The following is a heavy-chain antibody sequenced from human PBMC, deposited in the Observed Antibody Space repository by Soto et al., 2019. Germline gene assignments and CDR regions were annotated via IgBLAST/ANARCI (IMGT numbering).Heavy chain of an antibody. J-gene: IGHJ3*02. CDR1: GFTFSSYA. CDR2: ISGSGGST. D-gene: IGHD1-26*01. V-gene: IGHV3-23*01. CDR3: AKLELGLGAFDI. Sequence: GSLRLSCAASGFTFSSYAMSWVRQAPGKGLEWVSAISGSGGSTYYADSVKGRFTISRDNSKNTLYLQMNSLRAEDTAVYYCAKLELGLGAFDIWGQGTMVTVSS.